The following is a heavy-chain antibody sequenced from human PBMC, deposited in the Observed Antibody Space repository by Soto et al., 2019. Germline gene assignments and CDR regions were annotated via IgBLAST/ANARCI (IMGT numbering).Heavy chain of an antibody. CDR1: GFTFSDYY. V-gene: IGHV3-11*01. CDR3: ASLPESYYPHFDY. CDR2: ISSSDNTI. J-gene: IGHJ4*02. D-gene: IGHD1-26*01. Sequence: LRLSCAASGFTFSDYYMSWIRQAPGKGLEWVSYISSSDNTIYYADSVKGRFTISRDNAKNSLYLQMNSLRAEDTAVYYCASLPESYYPHFDYWGQGTLVTVSS.